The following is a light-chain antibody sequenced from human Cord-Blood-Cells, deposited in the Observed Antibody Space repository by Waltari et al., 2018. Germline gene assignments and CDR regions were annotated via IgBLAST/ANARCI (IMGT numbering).Light chain of an antibody. Sequence: QSVLTQPPSVSGAPGQRVTISCTGSSSNIGAGYDVHWYQQLPGTAPKLLIYGNSSRPSGVPDRCSGSKSGTSTSRAITGLQAEDEADYYCQSYDSSLSGSVFGGGTKLTVL. V-gene: IGLV1-40*01. CDR3: QSYDSSLSGSV. CDR1: SSNIGAGYD. J-gene: IGLJ2*01. CDR2: GNS.